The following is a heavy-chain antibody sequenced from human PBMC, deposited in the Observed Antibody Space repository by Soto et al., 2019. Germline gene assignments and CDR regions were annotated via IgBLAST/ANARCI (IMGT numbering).Heavy chain of an antibody. CDR2: IIPIFGTA. CDR3: ARVEGGVYYDSSGYAQFDY. CDR1: GGTFSSYA. V-gene: IGHV1-69*13. D-gene: IGHD3-22*01. J-gene: IGHJ4*02. Sequence: ASVKVSCKASGGTFSSYAISWVRQAPGQGLEWMGGIIPIFGTANYAQKFQGRVTITADESTSTAYMELSSLRSEDTAVYYCARVEGGVYYDSSGYAQFDYCGQGTLLTVSS.